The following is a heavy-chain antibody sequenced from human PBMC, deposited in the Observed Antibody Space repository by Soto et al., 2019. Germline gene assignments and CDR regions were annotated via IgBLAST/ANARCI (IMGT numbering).Heavy chain of an antibody. V-gene: IGHV4-31*03. Sequence: QVQLRESGPGLVKPSQTLSLTCTVSGGSISNDNYYWTWIRQHPGKGLEWIGYSYYSGSTYYNPSLKSRFSISVDTSKNQFSLKLSSVTAADTAVYYCVATTVTTISLDYWGQATLVTVSS. CDR1: GGSISNDNYY. J-gene: IGHJ4*02. CDR3: VATTVTTISLDY. CDR2: SYYSGST. D-gene: IGHD4-17*01.